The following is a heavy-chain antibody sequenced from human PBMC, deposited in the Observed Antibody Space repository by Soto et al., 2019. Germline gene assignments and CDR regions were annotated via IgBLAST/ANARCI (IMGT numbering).Heavy chain of an antibody. D-gene: IGHD1-7*01. Sequence: QVHLVQSGAEEKNPGASVKVSCKASGYSFSTHAMHWVRQAPGQGLEWVGWINSVNDHTIYSEKFQGRGTITSDTSATTGYMELSSLTSEDPAIYYCARNILGGTTDYWGQGTLVTVSS. CDR2: INSVNDHT. CDR3: ARNILGGTTDY. V-gene: IGHV1-3*05. J-gene: IGHJ4*02. CDR1: GYSFSTHA.